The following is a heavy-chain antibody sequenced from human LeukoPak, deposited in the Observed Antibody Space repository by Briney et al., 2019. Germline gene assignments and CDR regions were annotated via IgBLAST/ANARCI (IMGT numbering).Heavy chain of an antibody. V-gene: IGHV3-30*18. Sequence: PGGSLRLSCAACGFTFSSYGMHWVRQAPGKGLEWVAVSYDGSSKYYADSVKGRFTVSRDNSKNTLFLQMNSLRAEDTAVYYCAKDRSYNWNYADSWGQGTLVTVSS. CDR1: GFTFSSYG. CDR3: AKDRSYNWNYADS. J-gene: IGHJ5*01. D-gene: IGHD1-7*01. CDR2: SYDGSSK.